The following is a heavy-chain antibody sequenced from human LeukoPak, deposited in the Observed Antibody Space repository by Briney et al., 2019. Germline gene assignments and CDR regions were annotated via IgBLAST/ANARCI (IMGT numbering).Heavy chain of an antibody. J-gene: IGHJ4*02. CDR1: GFTLSKHW. V-gene: IGHV3-7*01. CDR3: GREWELDF. Sequence: PGGSLTLSCAASGFTLSKHWMTWVRQAPGKGLECVAIIKQDGSEKYYVNSVKGRFTISRDNAKNSLYLQMNSLRVEDTAVYYCGREWELDFRGQPTLVTVPS. CDR2: IKQDGSEK. D-gene: IGHD1-26*01.